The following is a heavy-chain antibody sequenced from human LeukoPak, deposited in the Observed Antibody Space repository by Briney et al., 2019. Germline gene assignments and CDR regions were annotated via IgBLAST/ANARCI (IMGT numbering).Heavy chain of an antibody. D-gene: IGHD6-13*01. V-gene: IGHV4-34*01. CDR3: ARPLGPSSSWYANWFDP. J-gene: IGHJ5*02. CDR1: GGSFSGYY. Sequence: PSETLSLTCAVYGGSFSGYYWSWIRQPPGKGLEWIGEINHSGSTNYNPSLKSRVTISVDTSKNQFSLKLSSVTAADTAVYYCARPLGPSSSWYANWFDPWGQGTLVTVSS. CDR2: INHSGST.